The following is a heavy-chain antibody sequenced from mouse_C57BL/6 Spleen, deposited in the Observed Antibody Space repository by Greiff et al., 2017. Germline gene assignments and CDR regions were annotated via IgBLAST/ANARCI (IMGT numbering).Heavy chain of an antibody. CDR3: TRDWYYGSRGYAMDY. CDR1: GFTFSSYA. D-gene: IGHD1-1*01. J-gene: IGHJ4*01. Sequence: EVKLQESGEGLVKPGGSLKLSCAASGFTFSSYAMSWVRQTPEKRLEWVAYISSGGDYIYYADTVKGRFTISRDNARNTLYLQMSSLKSEDTAMYYCTRDWYYGSRGYAMDYWGQGTSVTVSS. V-gene: IGHV5-9-1*02. CDR2: ISSGGDYI.